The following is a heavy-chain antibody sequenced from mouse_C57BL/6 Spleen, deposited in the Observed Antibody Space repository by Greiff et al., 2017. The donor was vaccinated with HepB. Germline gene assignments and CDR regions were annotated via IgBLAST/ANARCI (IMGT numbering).Heavy chain of an antibody. CDR1: GFTFSSYA. D-gene: IGHD1-1*01. CDR3: ARGPYYGRSPYYAMDY. Sequence: EVHLVESGGGLVKPGGSLKLSCAASGFTFSSYAMSWVRQTPEKRLEWVATISDGGSYTYYPDNVKGRFTISRDNAKNNLYLQMSHLKSEDTAMYYCARGPYYGRSPYYAMDYWGQGTSVTVSS. V-gene: IGHV5-4*01. CDR2: ISDGGSYT. J-gene: IGHJ4*01.